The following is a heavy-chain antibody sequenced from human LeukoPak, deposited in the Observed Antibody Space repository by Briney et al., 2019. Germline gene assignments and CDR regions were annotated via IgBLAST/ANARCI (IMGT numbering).Heavy chain of an antibody. CDR1: GFTFSNYA. J-gene: IGHJ4*02. CDR2: ISGSGGST. CDR3: AKGMVVVVAATRSSSDY. Sequence: GGSLRLSCAASGFTFSNYAMTWVRQAPGKGLEWVSGISGSGGSTYYADSVKGRFTISRDNSKNTLYLQMNSLRAEDTAVYYCAKGMVVVVAATRSSSDYWGQGALVTVSS. V-gene: IGHV3-23*01. D-gene: IGHD2-15*01.